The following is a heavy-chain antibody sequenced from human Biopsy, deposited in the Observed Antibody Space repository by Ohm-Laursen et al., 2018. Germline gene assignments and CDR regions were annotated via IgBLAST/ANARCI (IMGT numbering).Heavy chain of an antibody. Sequence: LRLSCAASNFTFSSYAMSWVRQPPGKGLEWIGQINQAGTTNYNPSLKSRVSISADASKYEFSLRLTSVTAADTAVYLCGNEVHGRDYWGLGAQVTV. CDR1: NFTFSSYA. CDR3: GNEVHGRDY. CDR2: INQAGTT. J-gene: IGHJ4*02. V-gene: IGHV4-34*08. D-gene: IGHD2-15*01.